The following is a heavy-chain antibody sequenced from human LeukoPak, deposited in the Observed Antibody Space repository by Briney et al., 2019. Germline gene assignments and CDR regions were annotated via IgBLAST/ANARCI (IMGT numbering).Heavy chain of an antibody. CDR2: ISYDGSNK. Sequence: GGSLRLSRAASGFTFSSYGMHWVRQAPGKGLEWVAVISYDGSNKYYADSVKGRFTISRDNSKNTLYLQMNSLRAEDTAVYYCATRATVTTRRYGMDVWGQGTTVTVSS. J-gene: IGHJ6*02. CDR3: ATRATVTTRRYGMDV. D-gene: IGHD4-17*01. V-gene: IGHV3-30*03. CDR1: GFTFSSYG.